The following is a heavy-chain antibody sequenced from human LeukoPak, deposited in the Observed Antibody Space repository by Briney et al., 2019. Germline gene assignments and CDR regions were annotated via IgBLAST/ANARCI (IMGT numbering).Heavy chain of an antibody. D-gene: IGHD3-16*01. CDR3: ARHYGP. CDR1: GGSFSGYY. Sequence: SETLSLTCAVYGGSFSGYYWSWIRQPPGKGLEWIGEISHSGSTNYNPSLKSRVTISVDTSKNQFSLKLSSVTAADTAVYYCARHYGPWGQGTLVTVSS. CDR2: ISHSGST. J-gene: IGHJ5*02. V-gene: IGHV4-34*01.